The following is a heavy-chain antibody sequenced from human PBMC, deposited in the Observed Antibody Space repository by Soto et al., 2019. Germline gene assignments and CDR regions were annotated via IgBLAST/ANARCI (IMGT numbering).Heavy chain of an antibody. J-gene: IGHJ4*02. V-gene: IGHV4-31*03. Sequence: QVQLQESGPGLVKPSQTLSLTCTVSGGSISSGGYYWSWIRQHPGKGLEGIGYIYYSGSTYYNPSLRSRVTISVDTSKNQFSLKLSSVTAADTAVYYCARVMYYDILTGGALYYFDYWGQGTLVTVSS. CDR1: GGSISSGGYY. D-gene: IGHD3-9*01. CDR3: ARVMYYDILTGGALYYFDY. CDR2: IYYSGST.